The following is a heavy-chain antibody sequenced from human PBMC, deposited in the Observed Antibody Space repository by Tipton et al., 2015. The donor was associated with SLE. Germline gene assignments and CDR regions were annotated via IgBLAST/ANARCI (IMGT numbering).Heavy chain of an antibody. CDR2: VYYSGRT. CDR3: ARHEAAYCGGECPGVYYYMDV. D-gene: IGHD2-21*01. Sequence: LRLSCTVSGGSMSSSTYYWGWIRQPPGKGLEWIGSVYYSGRTYYNPSLKSRVTISVATSNNQFSLRLSSVTAADTAVYYCARHEAAYCGGECPGVYYYMDVWGKGTTVTVSS. J-gene: IGHJ6*03. V-gene: IGHV4-39*01. CDR1: GGSMSSSTYY.